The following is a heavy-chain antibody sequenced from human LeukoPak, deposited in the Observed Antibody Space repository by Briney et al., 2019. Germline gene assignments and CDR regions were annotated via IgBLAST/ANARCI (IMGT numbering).Heavy chain of an antibody. CDR2: ISWNSGSI. CDR3: AKDDSSGYQLDY. Sequence: GGSLRLSCAASGFTFDDYAMPWVRQAPGKGLEWVSGISWNSGSIGYADSVKGRFTISRDNAKNSLYLQMNSLRAEDTALYYCAKDDSSGYQLDYWGQGTLVTASS. J-gene: IGHJ4*02. D-gene: IGHD3-22*01. V-gene: IGHV3-9*01. CDR1: GFTFDDYA.